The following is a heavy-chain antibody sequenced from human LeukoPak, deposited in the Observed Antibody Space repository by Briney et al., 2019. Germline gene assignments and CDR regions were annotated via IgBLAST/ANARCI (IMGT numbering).Heavy chain of an antibody. D-gene: IGHD7-27*01. Sequence: ASVKVPCKVSGYTLSELSMHWVRQAPGQGLEWLGGFDPERGEPIYAQKFQGRVTMTEDTSTDTAYMELSSLRSEDTAVYYCTGGPPWGLLHYWGQGPLVTVSS. J-gene: IGHJ4*02. CDR3: TGGPPWGLLHY. V-gene: IGHV1-24*01. CDR2: FDPERGEP. CDR1: GYTLSELS.